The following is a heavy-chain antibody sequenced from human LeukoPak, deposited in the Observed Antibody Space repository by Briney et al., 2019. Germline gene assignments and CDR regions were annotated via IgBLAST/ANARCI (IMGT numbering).Heavy chain of an antibody. D-gene: IGHD3-16*02. Sequence: SETLSLTCTVSGGSISSYYWSWIRQPPGKGLEWIGYISYSGSTNYNPSPKSRVTISVDTSKNQFSLKLSSVTAADTAVYYCAKYVWGSYPTFEDYWGQGTLVTVSS. J-gene: IGHJ4*02. CDR2: ISYSGST. CDR3: AKYVWGSYPTFEDY. V-gene: IGHV4-59*01. CDR1: GGSISSYY.